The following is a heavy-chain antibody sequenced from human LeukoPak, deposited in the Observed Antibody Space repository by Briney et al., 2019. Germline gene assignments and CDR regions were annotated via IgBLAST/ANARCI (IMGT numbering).Heavy chain of an antibody. CDR2: IYSGGST. V-gene: IGHV3-53*04. CDR1: GFTFSNYA. CDR3: ARDPGTGVRGFDY. J-gene: IGHJ4*02. D-gene: IGHD3-10*01. Sequence: GGSLRLSCAATGFTFSNYAIHWGRQAPGKGLEWVAVIYSGGSTPYADSVKGRFTISRHDSENTLSLQMNSLRAEDTAVYFCARDPGTGVRGFDYWGQGTLVTVSS.